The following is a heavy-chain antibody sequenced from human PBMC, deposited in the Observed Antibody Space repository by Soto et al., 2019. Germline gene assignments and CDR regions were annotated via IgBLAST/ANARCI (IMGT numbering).Heavy chain of an antibody. CDR3: AREGYYDSSGYQYGMDV. CDR2: ISAYNGNT. Sequence: GASVKVSCKASGYTFTSYGISWVRQAPGQGLEWMGWISAYNGNTNYAQKLQGRVTMTTDTATGTAYMELRSLRSYDTAVYYCAREGYYDSSGYQYGMDVWGQGTTVTVSS. V-gene: IGHV1-18*01. J-gene: IGHJ6*02. CDR1: GYTFTSYG. D-gene: IGHD3-22*01.